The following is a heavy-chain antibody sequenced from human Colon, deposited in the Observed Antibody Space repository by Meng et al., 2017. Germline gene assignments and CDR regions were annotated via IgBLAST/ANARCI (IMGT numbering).Heavy chain of an antibody. CDR3: ARVRGEGYYFDY. J-gene: IGHJ4*02. Sequence: SVKVSCKASGGTFSSYAISWVRQAPGQGLEWMGGIIPIFGTANYAQKFQGRVTITTDEPTSTAYMELSSLRSEDTAVYYCARVRGEGYYFDYWGQGTLVTVSS. V-gene: IGHV1-69*05. CDR1: GGTFSSYA. D-gene: IGHD3-16*01. CDR2: IIPIFGTA.